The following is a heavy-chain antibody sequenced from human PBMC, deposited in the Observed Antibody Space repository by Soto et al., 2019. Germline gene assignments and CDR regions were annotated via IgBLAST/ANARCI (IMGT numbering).Heavy chain of an antibody. Sequence: SETLSLTCTVSGGSISSYYWSWIRQPPGKGLEWIGYIYYSGSTNYNPSLKSRVTISVDTSKNQFSLKLSSVTAADTAVYYCARLILYYGSGSFSGDYFDYWGQGTLVTVSS. J-gene: IGHJ4*02. V-gene: IGHV4-59*08. CDR2: IYYSGST. D-gene: IGHD3-10*01. CDR1: GGSISSYY. CDR3: ARLILYYGSGSFSGDYFDY.